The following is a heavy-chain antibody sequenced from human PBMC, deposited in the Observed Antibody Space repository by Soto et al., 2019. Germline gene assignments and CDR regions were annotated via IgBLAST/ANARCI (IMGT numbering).Heavy chain of an antibody. V-gene: IGHV1-69*06. CDR3: ARNIVGATQWFDP. CDR1: GGTFSSYA. Sequence: QVQLVQSGAEVKKPGSSVKVSCKASGGTFSSYAISWVRQAPGQGLEWMGGIIPIFGTANYAQKFQGRVTITADKSTSRAYMELSSLRPEDTAVYYCARNIVGATQWFDPWGQGPLVTVSS. CDR2: IIPIFGTA. J-gene: IGHJ5*02. D-gene: IGHD1-26*01.